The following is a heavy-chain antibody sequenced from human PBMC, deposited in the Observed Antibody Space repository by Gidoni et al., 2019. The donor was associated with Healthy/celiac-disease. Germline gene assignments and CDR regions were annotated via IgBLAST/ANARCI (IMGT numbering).Heavy chain of an antibody. CDR3: ARDFSGYNFFWFDP. V-gene: IGHV3-48*04. J-gene: IGHJ5*02. Sequence: EVQLVESGGGLVQHGGSLRLSCAASAFTFSSYRMNWVLQATGKGLEWVSDISRSSSNIYYAYSGEGRFTISRDNDKNSLYLQMNSLRAEDTSVYYCARDFSGYNFFWFDPWGQGTLVTVSS. CDR1: AFTFSSYR. CDR2: ISRSSSNI. D-gene: IGHD5-12*01.